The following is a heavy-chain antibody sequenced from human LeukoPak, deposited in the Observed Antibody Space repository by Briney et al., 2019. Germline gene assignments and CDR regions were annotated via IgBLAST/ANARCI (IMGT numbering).Heavy chain of an antibody. CDR2: ISAYNGNT. D-gene: IGHD2-2*02. Sequence: GASVKVSCKASGYTLTSYGISWVRQAPGQGLEWMGWISAYNGNTNYAQKLQGRVTMTTDTSTSTGYMELRSLRSDDTAVYYCAARAIKVVVPAATPSDAFDIWGQGTMVTVSS. CDR3: AARAIKVVVPAATPSDAFDI. V-gene: IGHV1-18*01. CDR1: GYTLTSYG. J-gene: IGHJ3*02.